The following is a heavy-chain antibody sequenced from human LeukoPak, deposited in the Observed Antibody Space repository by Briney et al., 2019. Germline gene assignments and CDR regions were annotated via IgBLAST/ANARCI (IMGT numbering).Heavy chain of an antibody. D-gene: IGHD2-15*01. Sequence: GGSLRLSCAASGFTFSSYAMSWVRQAPGKGLEWVSAISGSGGSTYYADSVKGRFTISRDNSKNTLYLQMNSLRVEDTAVYYCARIPSLRCSGGSCYFDYWGQGTPVTASS. CDR2: ISGSGGST. J-gene: IGHJ4*02. CDR3: ARIPSLRCSGGSCYFDY. CDR1: GFTFSSYA. V-gene: IGHV3-23*01.